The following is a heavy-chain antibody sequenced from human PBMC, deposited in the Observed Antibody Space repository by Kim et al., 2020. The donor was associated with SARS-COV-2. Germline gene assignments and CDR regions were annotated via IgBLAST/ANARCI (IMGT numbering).Heavy chain of an antibody. CDR3: AREWGVATDAFDI. J-gene: IGHJ3*02. Sequence: YAQKFQGRVTMTRDTSTSTVYMELSSLRSEDTAVYYCAREWGVATDAFDIWGQGTMVTVSS. D-gene: IGHD5-12*01. V-gene: IGHV1-46*01.